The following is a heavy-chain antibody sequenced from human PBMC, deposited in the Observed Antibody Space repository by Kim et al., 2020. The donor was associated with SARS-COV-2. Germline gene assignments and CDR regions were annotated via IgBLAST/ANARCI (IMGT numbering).Heavy chain of an antibody. CDR1: GFTFSSYA. Sequence: GGSLRLSCAASGFTFSSYAMNWVRQAPGKGLEWVSAISGSGGSTYYADSVKGRFTISRDNSKNTLYLQMNSLRAEDTAVYYCAKDAVITFFGVVIPKGYYYGMDGSGHGTTVTVSS. V-gene: IGHV3-23*01. D-gene: IGHD3-3*01. J-gene: IGHJ6*02. CDR2: ISGSGGST. CDR3: AKDAVITFFGVVIPKGYYYGMDG.